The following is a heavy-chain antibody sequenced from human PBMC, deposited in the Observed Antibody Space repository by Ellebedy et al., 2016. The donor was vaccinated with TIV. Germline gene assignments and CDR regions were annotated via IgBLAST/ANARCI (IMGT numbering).Heavy chain of an antibody. V-gene: IGHV1-8*01. CDR3: AGGSQFDP. CDR2: MNPNNGNT. Sequence: AASVKVSCKASGYIFTSYDINWVRQATGQGLEWMGWMNPNNGNTEYAQKFQGRVTMTRNTSISTAYMELSSLRAEDTAVYYCAGGSQFDPWGQGTLVTVSS. CDR1: GYIFTSYD. J-gene: IGHJ5*02.